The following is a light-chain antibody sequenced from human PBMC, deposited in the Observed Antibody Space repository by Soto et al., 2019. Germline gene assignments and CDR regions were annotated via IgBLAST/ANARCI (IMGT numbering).Light chain of an antibody. Sequence: DIQMTQSPSSLSASVGDRVTITCRASQSISSYLNWYQQKPGKAPKLLIYGASSWQSGVPSRFSGSGSGTDFTLTISSLQPEDFATYYCQQSYSTLITFGQGTRLEIK. CDR3: QQSYSTLIT. CDR1: QSISSY. J-gene: IGKJ5*01. CDR2: GAS. V-gene: IGKV1-39*01.